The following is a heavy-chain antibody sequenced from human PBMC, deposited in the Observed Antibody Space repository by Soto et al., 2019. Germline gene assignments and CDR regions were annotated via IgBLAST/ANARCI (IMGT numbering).Heavy chain of an antibody. CDR3: ARGRYGDY. CDR2: ISAHNGNT. Sequence: QVHLVQSGAEVKKPGASVKVSCKASGYTFTSYGITWVRQAPGQGLEWMGWISAHNGNTDYAQKRQGRVIVTRDTCTSTAYMERRSLISDATSVYYGARGRYGDYWGQGALVTVSS. V-gene: IGHV1-18*01. CDR1: GYTFTSYG. D-gene: IGHD1-1*01. J-gene: IGHJ4*02.